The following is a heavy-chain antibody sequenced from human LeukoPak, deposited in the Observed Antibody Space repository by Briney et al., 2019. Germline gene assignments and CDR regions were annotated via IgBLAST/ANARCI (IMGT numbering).Heavy chain of an antibody. D-gene: IGHD6-6*01. J-gene: IGHJ4*02. CDR3: ARGEKGSSSGSINY. Sequence: PSETLSLTCTVSGGSINSGTYYWSWIRQPAGKGLEWIGRMYTSGSTNYNPSLESRVTISVDTSKNQFSLKPSSVTAADTAVYYCARGEKGSSSGSINYWGQGTLVTVSS. CDR2: MYTSGST. CDR1: GGSINSGTYY. V-gene: IGHV4-61*02.